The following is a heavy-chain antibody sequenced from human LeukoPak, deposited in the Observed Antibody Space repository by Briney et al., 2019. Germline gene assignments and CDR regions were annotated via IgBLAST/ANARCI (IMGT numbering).Heavy chain of an antibody. J-gene: IGHJ3*02. Sequence: SQTLSLTCAISGDSVSSNSAAWNWIRQSPSRGLEWLGRTYYRSKWYNDYAVSVKSRITINPDTSKNQFSLQPNSVTPEDTAVYYCARDLGIVATTPGAFDIWGQGTMVTVSS. CDR2: TYYRSKWYN. CDR3: ARDLGIVATTPGAFDI. D-gene: IGHD5-12*01. CDR1: GDSVSSNSAA. V-gene: IGHV6-1*01.